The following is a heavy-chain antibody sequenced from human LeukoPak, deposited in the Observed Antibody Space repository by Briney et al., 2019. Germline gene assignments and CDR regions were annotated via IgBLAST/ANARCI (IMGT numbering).Heavy chain of an antibody. CDR2: IIPIFGTA. D-gene: IGHD5-24*01. CDR1: GGTFSSYA. V-gene: IGHV1-69*01. CDR3: ARELEMATTYFDY. J-gene: IGHJ4*02. Sequence: GSSVKVSCKASGGTFSSYAISWVRQAPGQGLEWMGGIIPIFGTANYAQKFQGRVTITADESTRTAYMELSSLRSEDTAVYYCARELEMATTYFDYWGQGTLVTVSS.